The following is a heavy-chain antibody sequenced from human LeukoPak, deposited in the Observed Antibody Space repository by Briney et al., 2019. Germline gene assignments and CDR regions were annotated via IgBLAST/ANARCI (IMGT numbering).Heavy chain of an antibody. D-gene: IGHD6-13*01. V-gene: IGHV4-4*07. Sequence: SETLSLTCTVSGGSISSFSWTWIRQPAGKELEWIGRIYTSGGTNYNPSLKSRVTMSVDTSKNQFSLKLRSVTAADTAVYYCVRGFGSSWYYFDYWGQGTLVTVSS. J-gene: IGHJ4*02. CDR2: IYTSGGT. CDR1: GGSISSFS. CDR3: VRGFGSSWYYFDY.